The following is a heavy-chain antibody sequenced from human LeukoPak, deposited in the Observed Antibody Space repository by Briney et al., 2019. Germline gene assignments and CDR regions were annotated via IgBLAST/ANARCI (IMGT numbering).Heavy chain of an antibody. Sequence: ASVRVSCKASGYTFTGYYMHWVRQAPGQGLEWMGWINPNTGDTNYAQKFQGRVTMTRDTSVTTVYMEISRLTSDDTALFYCAVAPGDYWGQGTLVTVSS. D-gene: IGHD2-21*01. J-gene: IGHJ4*02. CDR2: INPNTGDT. CDR3: AVAPGDY. CDR1: GYTFTGYY. V-gene: IGHV1-2*02.